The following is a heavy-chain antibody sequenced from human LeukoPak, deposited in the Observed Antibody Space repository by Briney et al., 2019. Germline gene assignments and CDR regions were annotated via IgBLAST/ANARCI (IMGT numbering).Heavy chain of an antibody. CDR3: AKDFSVYYYDSRVLDY. V-gene: IGHV3-30*02. J-gene: IGHJ4*02. Sequence: GGSLRLSCATSGFTFSSYGMHWVRQAPGKGLEWVAFIRYDGSNKYYADSVKGRFTISRDNSNNTLYLQMNSPRAEDTAVYYCAKDFSVYYYDSRVLDYWGQGTLVTVSS. CDR2: IRYDGSNK. CDR1: GFTFSSYG. D-gene: IGHD3-22*01.